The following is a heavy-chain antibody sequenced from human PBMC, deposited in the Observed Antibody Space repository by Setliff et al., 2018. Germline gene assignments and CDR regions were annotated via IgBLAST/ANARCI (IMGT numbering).Heavy chain of an antibody. CDR1: DDSFTSSRYY. Sequence: PSETLSLTCTVSDDSFTSSRYYWGWIRQATGSGLEWIGSISYSGTPYYNASVESRVTISIDTSRNQFSLELRSVTVADTATYYCVRPGGTTVVARHFDYWGSGILVTVSS. CDR3: VRPGGTTVVARHFDY. V-gene: IGHV4-39*01. CDR2: ISYSGTP. J-gene: IGHJ4*01. D-gene: IGHD2-15*01.